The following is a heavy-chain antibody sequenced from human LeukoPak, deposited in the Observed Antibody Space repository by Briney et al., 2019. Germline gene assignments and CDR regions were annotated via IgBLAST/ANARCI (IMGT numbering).Heavy chain of an antibody. D-gene: IGHD4-11*01. Sequence: ASVKVSCKVSGGPFSGHGISWVRQAPGEGLEXXXXITAIYETTNYAERFQGRVTMTADESTSTFYMELSSLRSEDTAVYYCARGLHSSYYGYGMDFWGQGTTVTVSS. J-gene: IGHJ6*02. CDR3: ARGLHSSYYGYGMDF. CDR1: GGPFSGHG. CDR2: ITAIYETT. V-gene: IGHV1-69*13.